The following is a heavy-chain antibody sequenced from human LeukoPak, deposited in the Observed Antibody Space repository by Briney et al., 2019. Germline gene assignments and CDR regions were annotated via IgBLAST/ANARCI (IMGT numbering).Heavy chain of an antibody. D-gene: IGHD1-26*01. J-gene: IGHJ5*02. CDR3: ARGRSGSYYNWFDP. CDR2: INHSGST. V-gene: IGHV4-34*01. Sequence: SETLSLTCAVYGGSFSGYYWSWLRQPPGKGLEWIGEINHSGSTNYNPSLKSRVTISVDTSKNQFSLKLSSVTAADTAVYYCARGRSGSYYNWFDPWGQGTLVTVSS. CDR1: GGSFSGYY.